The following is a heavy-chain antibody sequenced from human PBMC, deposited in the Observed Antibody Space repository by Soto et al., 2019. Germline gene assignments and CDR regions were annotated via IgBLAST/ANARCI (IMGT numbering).Heavy chain of an antibody. D-gene: IGHD6-6*01. CDR3: ARDRGRGYGSSSIYYYYYYGMDV. V-gene: IGHV1-69*13. Sequence: SVKVSCKASGGTFSSYAISWVRQAPGQGLEWMGGIIPIFGTANYAQKFQGRVTITADESTSTAYMELSSLRSEDTAAYYCARDRGRGYGSSSIYYYYYYGMDVWGQGTTVTVSS. J-gene: IGHJ6*02. CDR1: GGTFSSYA. CDR2: IIPIFGTA.